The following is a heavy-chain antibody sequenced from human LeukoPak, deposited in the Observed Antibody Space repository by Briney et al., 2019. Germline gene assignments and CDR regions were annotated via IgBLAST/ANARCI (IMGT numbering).Heavy chain of an antibody. CDR2: IKREGGDR. J-gene: IGHJ6*03. CDR3: VRVAVAGIYFYYYMDV. CDR1: GFTFSSNG. D-gene: IGHD6-13*01. Sequence: GGSLRLSCATSGFTFSSNGMSWVRQAPGKGLEWVAYIKREGGDRYYVDSVKGRFTISRDNTKNSLYLQMNSLRAEDTAVYYCVRVAVAGIYFYYYMDVWGKGTTVTVSS. V-gene: IGHV3-7*01.